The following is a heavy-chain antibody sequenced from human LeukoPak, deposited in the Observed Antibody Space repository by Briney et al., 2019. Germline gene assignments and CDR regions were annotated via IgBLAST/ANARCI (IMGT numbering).Heavy chain of an antibody. CDR1: GFTFSSYA. J-gene: IGHJ6*02. Sequence: GGSLRLSCADSGFTFSSYAMHWVRQAPGKGLEWVAVISYDGSNKYYADSVKGRFTISRDNSKNTLYLQMNSLRAEDTAVYYCARMWSTMVRGVIKSAYGMDVWGQGTTVTVSS. D-gene: IGHD3-10*01. CDR3: ARMWSTMVRGVIKSAYGMDV. V-gene: IGHV3-30-3*01. CDR2: ISYDGSNK.